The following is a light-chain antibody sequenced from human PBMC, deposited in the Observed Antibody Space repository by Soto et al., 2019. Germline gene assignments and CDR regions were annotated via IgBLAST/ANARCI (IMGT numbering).Light chain of an antibody. J-gene: IGKJ4*02. CDR2: TAS. Sequence: DIQMTRSPASLSAAVGERVTITFRASQSIDNYLSWYQQKPGRAPKLLIYTASRLESGVPSRFGGSGSVTDFTLTISSLHPEDFATYYCLQTYRSPLTFGGGTTVEIK. CDR3: LQTYRSPLT. CDR1: QSIDNY. V-gene: IGKV1-39*01.